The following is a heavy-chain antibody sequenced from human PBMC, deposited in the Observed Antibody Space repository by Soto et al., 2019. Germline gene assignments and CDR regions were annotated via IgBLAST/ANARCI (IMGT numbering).Heavy chain of an antibody. V-gene: IGHV3-9*01. D-gene: IGHD1-20*01. Sequence: VQLVESGGGLVQPGKSLRLSCAASGFTFHDFAMHWVRQAPGKGLVWVSGISWNSGSMGYGDSVTGRVIISRDNAMNSLYLQMNSLRAEDTALYYCARDKGYNWNDVAAFDIWGQGTMVTVSS. CDR1: GFTFHDFA. CDR3: ARDKGYNWNDVAAFDI. CDR2: ISWNSGSM. J-gene: IGHJ3*02.